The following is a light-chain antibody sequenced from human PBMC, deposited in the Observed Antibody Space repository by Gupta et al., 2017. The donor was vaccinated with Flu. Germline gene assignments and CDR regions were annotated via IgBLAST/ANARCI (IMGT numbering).Light chain of an antibody. V-gene: IGLV1-47*01. Sequence: QAVLTQPPSVSGAPGAGVTTSCSGSSSDIGTYYVYWYQQVPGAAPKLLLYRNDRRPSGVPDRFFGSKSGASASLTISGLRAEDEADYYCAAWDASLSGRVFGGGTKLTVL. CDR1: SSDIGTYY. J-gene: IGLJ3*02. CDR3: AAWDASLSGRV. CDR2: RND.